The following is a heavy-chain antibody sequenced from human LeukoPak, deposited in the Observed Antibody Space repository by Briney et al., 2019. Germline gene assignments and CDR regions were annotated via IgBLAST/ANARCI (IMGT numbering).Heavy chain of an antibody. CDR2: IYHSGST. J-gene: IGHJ6*03. CDR3: ARERVRGVIPPDGGMDV. CDR1: GGSISSSNW. D-gene: IGHD3-10*01. V-gene: IGHV4-4*02. Sequence: PSGTLSLTCAVSGGSISSSNWWSWVRQPPGKGLEWIGEIYHSGSTNYNPSLKSRVTISVDKSKNQFSLKLSSVTAEDTAVYYCARERVRGVIPPDGGMDVWGKGTTVTISS.